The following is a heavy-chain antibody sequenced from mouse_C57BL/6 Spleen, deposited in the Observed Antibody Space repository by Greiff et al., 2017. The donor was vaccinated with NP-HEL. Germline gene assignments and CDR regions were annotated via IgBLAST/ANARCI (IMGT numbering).Heavy chain of an antibody. D-gene: IGHD4-1*01. CDR1: GYTFTSYW. Sequence: QVHVKQSGAELAKPGASVKLSCKASGYTFTSYWMHWVKQRPGQGLEWIGYINPSSGYTKYNQKFKDKATLTADKSSSTAYMQPSSLTYEDSAVYYCAREDTGRAWFAYWGQGTLVTVSA. CDR3: AREDTGRAWFAY. J-gene: IGHJ3*01. CDR2: INPSSGYT. V-gene: IGHV1-7*01.